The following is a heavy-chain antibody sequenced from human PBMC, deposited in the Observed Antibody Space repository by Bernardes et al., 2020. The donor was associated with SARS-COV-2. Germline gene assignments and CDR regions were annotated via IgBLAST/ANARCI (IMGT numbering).Heavy chain of an antibody. Sequence: VRSLILSCAASGFTVSSNYMSWVRQAPGKGLEWVSVIYSGGSTYYADSVKGRFTISRDNSKNTLYLQMNSLRAEDTAVYYCARDLDYYGMDVWGQGTTVTVSS. CDR1: GFTVSSNY. CDR3: ARDLDYYGMDV. V-gene: IGHV3-53*01. CDR2: IYSGGST. J-gene: IGHJ6*02.